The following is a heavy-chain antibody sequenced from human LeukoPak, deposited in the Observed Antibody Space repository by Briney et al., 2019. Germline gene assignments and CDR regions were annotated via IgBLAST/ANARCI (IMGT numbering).Heavy chain of an antibody. Sequence: GGSLRLSCAASGFTFDDCAMHWVRQAPGKGLEWVSLISWDGGSTYYADSVKGRFTISRDNSKNSLYLQMNSLRAEDTALYYCAKDLNPGIAAAGTGYFQHWGQGTLVTVSS. CDR3: AKDLNPGIAAAGTGYFQH. D-gene: IGHD6-13*01. CDR2: ISWDGGST. V-gene: IGHV3-43D*03. CDR1: GFTFDDCA. J-gene: IGHJ1*01.